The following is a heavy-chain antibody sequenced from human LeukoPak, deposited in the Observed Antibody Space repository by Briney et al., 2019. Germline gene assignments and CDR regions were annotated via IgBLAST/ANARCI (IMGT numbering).Heavy chain of an antibody. CDR2: INHSGST. CDR1: GGSFSGNY. Sequence: SETLSLTCVVYGGSFSGNYWSWIRQPPGQGLVWIGEINHSGSTNYNPSLKSRVTISVDTSKNQFSLKLSSVTAADTAVYYCARDWVVTMVRGNPQSGDYWGQGTLVTVSS. CDR3: ARDWVVTMVRGNPQSGDY. J-gene: IGHJ4*02. V-gene: IGHV4-34*01. D-gene: IGHD3-10*01.